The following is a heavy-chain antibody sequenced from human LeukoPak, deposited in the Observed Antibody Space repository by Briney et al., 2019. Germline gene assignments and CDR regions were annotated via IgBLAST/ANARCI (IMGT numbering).Heavy chain of an antibody. V-gene: IGHV1-69*01. CDR3: AREAGSGSYAAF. D-gene: IGHD3-10*01. CDR1: GGTFSSYA. J-gene: IGHJ4*02. CDR2: IIPIFGTA. Sequence: SVKVSCKASGGTFSSYAISWVRQAPGQGLEWMGGIIPIFGTANYAQKFQGRVTITADESTSTAYMELSSLRSEDAAVYYCAREAGSGSYAAFWGQGTLVTVSS.